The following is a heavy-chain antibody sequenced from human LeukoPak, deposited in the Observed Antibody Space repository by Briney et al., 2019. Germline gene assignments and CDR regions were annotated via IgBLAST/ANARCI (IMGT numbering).Heavy chain of an antibody. D-gene: IGHD6-13*01. CDR3: ARAYPNRLKAAAGTSPYYYYYMDV. Sequence: SETLSLTCAVYGGSFSGYYWSWIRQPPGKGLGWIGEINHSGSTNYNPSLKSRVTISVDTSKNQFSLKLSSVTAADTAVYYCARAYPNRLKAAAGTSPYYYYYMDVWGKGTTVTVSS. V-gene: IGHV4-34*01. CDR2: INHSGST. J-gene: IGHJ6*03. CDR1: GGSFSGYY.